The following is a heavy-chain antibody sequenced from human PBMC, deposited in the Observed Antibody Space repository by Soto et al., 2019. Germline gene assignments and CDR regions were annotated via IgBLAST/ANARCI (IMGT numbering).Heavy chain of an antibody. D-gene: IGHD4-17*01. CDR1: DGSINRRSYY. CDR2: VYYSGNT. J-gene: IGHJ3*02. V-gene: IGHV4-39*02. CDR3: ARLRTSLTTGRAFDI. Sequence: PSETLSLTCSVSDGSINRRSYYWGWIRQSPGKGLEWIGSVYYSGNTYYNPSLKSRVTISVDTSKTHFSLKLSSVTAADTAVYYCARLRTSLTTGRAFDIWGQGTMVTVSS.